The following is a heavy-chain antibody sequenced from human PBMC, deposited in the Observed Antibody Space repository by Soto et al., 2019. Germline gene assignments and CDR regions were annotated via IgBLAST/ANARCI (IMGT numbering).Heavy chain of an antibody. Sequence: QVQLQESGPGLVKPSETLSLTCTVSGGCISSYYWSWIRQPPGKGLEWIGYIYYSGSTNYNPSLKSRVTISVDTSKNQFSLKLSSVTAADTAVYYCARAGTTMVRGVISGWFDPWGQGTLVTVSS. CDR3: ARAGTTMVRGVISGWFDP. CDR2: IYYSGST. CDR1: GGCISSYY. J-gene: IGHJ5*02. V-gene: IGHV4-59*01. D-gene: IGHD3-10*01.